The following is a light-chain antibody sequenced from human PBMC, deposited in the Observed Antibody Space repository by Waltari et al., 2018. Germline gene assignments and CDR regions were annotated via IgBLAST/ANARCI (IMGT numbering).Light chain of an antibody. J-gene: IGKJ2*01. CDR3: LQYYTIPYT. Sequence: DIVMTQSPDALAVSLGERATINCQSSRSVLYSSNNKNYLAWFQQRPGQPPKLLIYLLSTRESGVPYRFSASGSGTDFTLTISSLQAEDVAVYYCLQYYTIPYTFGQGTKLEI. CDR1: RSVLYSSNNKNY. CDR2: LLS. V-gene: IGKV4-1*01.